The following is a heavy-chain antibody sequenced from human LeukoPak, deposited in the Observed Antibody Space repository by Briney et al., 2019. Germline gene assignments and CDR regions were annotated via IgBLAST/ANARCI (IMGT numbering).Heavy chain of an antibody. V-gene: IGHV4-59*01. CDR1: GGSFSGYY. CDR3: ARDYCRSTSCLAGDYYGMDV. CDR2: ISYRGIT. J-gene: IGHJ6*02. Sequence: SETLSLTCAVYGGSFSGYYWSWIRQPPGKGLEWIGYISYRGITNYKPSLKSRVTISVDTSKNQFSLKLSSVTAADTAVYYCARDYCRSTSCLAGDYYGMDVWGQGTTVTVSS. D-gene: IGHD2-2*01.